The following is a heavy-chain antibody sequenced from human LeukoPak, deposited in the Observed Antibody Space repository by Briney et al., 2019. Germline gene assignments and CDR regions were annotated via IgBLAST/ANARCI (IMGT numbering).Heavy chain of an antibody. D-gene: IGHD3-3*01. Sequence: GGSPRLSCAASGFTFSSYGMHWVRQAPGKGLEWVAVISYDGSNKYYADSVKGRFTISRDNSKNTLYLQMNSLRAEDTAVYYCAKKDDFWSGPDYWGQGTLVTVSS. CDR1: GFTFSSYG. V-gene: IGHV3-30*18. CDR3: AKKDDFWSGPDY. CDR2: ISYDGSNK. J-gene: IGHJ4*02.